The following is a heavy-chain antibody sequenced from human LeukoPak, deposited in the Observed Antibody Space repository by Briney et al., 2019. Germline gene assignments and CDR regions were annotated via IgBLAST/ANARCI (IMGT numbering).Heavy chain of an antibody. CDR2: INHSGST. J-gene: IGHJ6*02. Sequence: KPSETLSLTCAVYGGSFSGYYWSWIRQPPGKGLEWIGEINHSGSTNYNPSLKSRVTISVDTSKNQFSLKLSSVTAADTAVYYCARGPRVGELRFLEWLPSHYGMDVWGQGTTVTVSS. CDR3: ARGPRVGELRFLEWLPSHYGMDV. CDR1: GGSFSGYY. V-gene: IGHV4-34*01. D-gene: IGHD3-3*01.